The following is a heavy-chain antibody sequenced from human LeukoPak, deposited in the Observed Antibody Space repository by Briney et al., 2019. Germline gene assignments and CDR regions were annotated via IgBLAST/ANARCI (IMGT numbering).Heavy chain of an antibody. Sequence: GGSLRLSCAASGFTFSSYEMNWVRQAPGKGLEWVSYISSSGSNIYYADSVKGRFTISRDNAKNSLYLQMNSLRAEDTAVYYCARFKLVVSSGWYYFDYWGQGTLVTVSS. CDR1: GFTFSSYE. D-gene: IGHD6-19*01. CDR2: ISSSGSNI. J-gene: IGHJ4*02. V-gene: IGHV3-48*03. CDR3: ARFKLVVSSGWYYFDY.